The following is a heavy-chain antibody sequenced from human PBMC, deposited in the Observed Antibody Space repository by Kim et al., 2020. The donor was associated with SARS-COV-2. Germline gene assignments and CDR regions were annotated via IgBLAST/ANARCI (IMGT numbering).Heavy chain of an antibody. J-gene: IGHJ4*02. CDR3: AKDLRGAEAGTSDY. Sequence: GGSLRLSCAASGFTFSSYGMHWVRQAPGKGLEWVAVISYDGSNKYYADSVKGRFTISRDNSKNTLYLQMNSLRAEDTAVYYCAKDLRGAEAGTSDYWGQGPLVTASS. D-gene: IGHD6-19*01. CDR2: ISYDGSNK. V-gene: IGHV3-30*18. CDR1: GFTFSSYG.